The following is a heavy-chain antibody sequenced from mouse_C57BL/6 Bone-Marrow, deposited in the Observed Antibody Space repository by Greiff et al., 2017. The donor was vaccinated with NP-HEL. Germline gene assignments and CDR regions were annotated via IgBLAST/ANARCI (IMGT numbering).Heavy chain of an antibody. CDR3: ARGCLRWLLPYFDY. J-gene: IGHJ2*01. CDR2: ISDGGSYT. Sequence: EVQGVESGGGLVKPGGSLKLSCAASGFTFSSYAMSWVRQTPEKRLEWVATISDGGSYTYYPANVKGRFTISRDNAKNNLYLQMSHLKSEDTAMYYCARGCLRWLLPYFDYWGQGTTLTVSS. CDR1: GFTFSSYA. V-gene: IGHV5-4*01. D-gene: IGHD2-3*01.